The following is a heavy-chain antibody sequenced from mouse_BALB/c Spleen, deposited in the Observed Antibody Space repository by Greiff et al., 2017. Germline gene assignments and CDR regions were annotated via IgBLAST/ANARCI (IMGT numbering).Heavy chain of an antibody. CDR3: ARDGYGSSYDWYFDV. CDR2: ISDGGSYT. V-gene: IGHV5-4*02. Sequence: EVMLVESGGGLVKPGGSLKLSCAASGFTFSDYYMYWVRQTPEKRLEWVATISDGGSYTYYPDSVKGRFTISRDNAKNNLYLQMSSLKSEDTAMYYCARDGYGSSYDWYFDVWGAGTTVTVSS. J-gene: IGHJ1*01. CDR1: GFTFSDYY. D-gene: IGHD1-1*01.